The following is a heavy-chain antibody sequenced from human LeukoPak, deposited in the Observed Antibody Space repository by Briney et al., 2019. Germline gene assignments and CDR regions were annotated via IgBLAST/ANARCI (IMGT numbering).Heavy chain of an antibody. CDR1: GFTFSTYW. V-gene: IGHV3-7*01. D-gene: IGHD6-19*01. CDR2: IKQDGTEK. J-gene: IGHJ1*01. CDR3: ARDSTTGSSGWYGYFHH. Sequence: GGSLRLSCAASGFTFSTYWMSWVRQAPGKGLEWVANIKQDGTEKYYVDSVWGRFTISRDNAKNLLYLQMNSLRAEDTALYYCARDSTTGSSGWYGYFHHWGQGTLVTVSS.